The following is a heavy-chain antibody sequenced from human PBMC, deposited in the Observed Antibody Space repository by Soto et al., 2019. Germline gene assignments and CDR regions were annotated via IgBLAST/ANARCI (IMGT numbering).Heavy chain of an antibody. CDR3: ARDRLGATGDY. D-gene: IGHD1-26*01. CDR2: IRAYNANT. V-gene: IGHV1-18*01. Sequence: GPVKVSCKASGYTFTSYGISWVRQAPGQGLEWMGWIRAYNANTNYAQKLQGRVTMTTDTSTSTSYMELRSIRSDDTAVYFCARDRLGATGDYWGQGTLVTVSS. CDR1: GYTFTSYG. J-gene: IGHJ4*02.